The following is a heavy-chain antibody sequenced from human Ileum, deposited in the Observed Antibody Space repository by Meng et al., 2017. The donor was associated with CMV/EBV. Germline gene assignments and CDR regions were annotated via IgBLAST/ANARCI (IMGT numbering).Heavy chain of an antibody. CDR3: ATIGYSFGFTN. CDR2: IARIGNYI. D-gene: IGHD5-18*01. J-gene: IGHJ4*02. V-gene: IGHV3-21*01. Sequence: GESLKISCTASGFNFSTYSMAWVRQAPGKGLERVSSIARIGNYITYADSVKGRFTVSRDNAKNSLFLQMSGLGADDTAFYYCATIGYSFGFTNWGQGTLVTVSS. CDR1: GFNFSTYS.